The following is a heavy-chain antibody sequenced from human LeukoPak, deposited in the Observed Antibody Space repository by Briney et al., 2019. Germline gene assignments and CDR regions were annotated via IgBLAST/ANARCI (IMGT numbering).Heavy chain of an antibody. J-gene: IGHJ4*02. Sequence: GRSLRLSYAASGFTFSSYAMHWVRQAPGKGIEWVAVISYDGSNKYYADSVKGRFTISRDNSKNTLYLQMNSLRAEDTAVYYCARDGHPAWGLVVVPAAIWPDYWGQGTLVTVSS. CDR1: GFTFSSYA. V-gene: IGHV3-30*01. CDR3: ARDGHPAWGLVVVPAAIWPDY. CDR2: ISYDGSNK. D-gene: IGHD2-2*01.